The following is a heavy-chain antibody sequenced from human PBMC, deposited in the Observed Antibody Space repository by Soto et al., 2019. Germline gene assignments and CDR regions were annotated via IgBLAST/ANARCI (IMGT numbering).Heavy chain of an antibody. CDR3: ARDSSQWLPLDYYYYGLDI. D-gene: IGHD6-19*01. CDR1: GYTFTSYG. CDR2: ISAYNGNT. V-gene: IGHV1-18*01. Sequence: ASVKVSCKASGYTFTSYGISWVRQAPGQGLEWMGWISAYNGNTNYAQKLQGRVTMTTDTSTSTAYMELRSLRSDDTAVYYCARDSSQWLPLDYYYYGLDIWGQGTTVTVSS. J-gene: IGHJ6*02.